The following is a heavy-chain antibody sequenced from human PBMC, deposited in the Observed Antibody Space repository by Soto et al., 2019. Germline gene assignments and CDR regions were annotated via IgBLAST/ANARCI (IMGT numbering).Heavy chain of an antibody. V-gene: IGHV3-53*04. CDR2: IYSGGST. D-gene: IGHD3-10*01. J-gene: IGHJ4*02. Sequence: EVQLVESGGGLVQPGGSLRLSCAASGFTVSSNYMSWVRQAPGKGLEWVSDIYSGGSTYYADSVKGRFTISRDNSKNTLYLQMNSLRPEDTAVYYCAREFFFGEEPYWGQGTLVTVSP. CDR1: GFTVSSNY. CDR3: AREFFFGEEPY.